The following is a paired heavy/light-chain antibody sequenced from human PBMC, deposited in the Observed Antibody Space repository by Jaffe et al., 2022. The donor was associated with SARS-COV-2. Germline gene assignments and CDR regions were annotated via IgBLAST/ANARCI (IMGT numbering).Light chain of an antibody. Sequence: DIVMTQSPDSLAVSLGERATINCKSSQTVLYNSNNKNSLGWYQQKPGQPPKLLIYWASTRESGVPDRFSGSGSGTDFTLTISSLQAEDVAIYYCQQYYTTPYTFGQGTKLEIK. CDR2: WAS. CDR1: QTVLYNSNNKNS. CDR3: QQYYTTPYT. V-gene: IGKV4-1*01. J-gene: IGKJ2*01.
Heavy chain of an antibody. V-gene: IGHV4-39*01. CDR1: GGSISSSSYY. D-gene: IGHD3-16*01. J-gene: IGHJ4*02. Sequence: QLQLQESGPGLVKPSETLSLTCTVSGGSISSSSYYWGWIRQPPGKGLEWIGSIYYSGSTHYNPSLKSRVTMSVDTSKNQFSLKLRSVTAADTAVYYCARLSGGAYTPLDYWGQGTLVTVSS. CDR3: ARLSGGAYTPLDY. CDR2: IYYSGST.